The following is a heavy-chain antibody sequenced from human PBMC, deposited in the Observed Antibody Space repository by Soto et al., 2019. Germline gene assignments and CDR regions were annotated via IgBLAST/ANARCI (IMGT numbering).Heavy chain of an antibody. V-gene: IGHV4-39*01. J-gene: IGHJ5*02. CDR2: IYYSGST. CDR1: GGSISSSSYY. D-gene: IGHD6-19*01. CDR3: ARTKAVAGKVNWFDP. Sequence: QLQLQESGPGLVKPSETLSLTCTVYGGSISSSSYYWGWIRQPPGKGLEWIGSIYYSGSTYYNPSLKSRVTISVDTSKNQFSLKLSSVTAADTAVYYCARTKAVAGKVNWFDPWGQGTLVTVSS.